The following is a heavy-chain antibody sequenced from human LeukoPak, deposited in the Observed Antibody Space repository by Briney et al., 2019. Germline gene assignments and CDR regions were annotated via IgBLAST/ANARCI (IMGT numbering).Heavy chain of an antibody. V-gene: IGHV1-46*01. CDR2: INPSGGST. D-gene: IGHD3-10*01. J-gene: IGHJ6*02. Sequence: ASVKVSCKASGYTFTSYYMHWVRQAPGQGLEWMGIINPSGGSTSYAQKLQGRVTMTRDTSTSTVYMELSSLRSEDTAVYYCAMAFDYYGSGSYHYYYGMDVWGQGTTVTVSS. CDR1: GYTFTSYY. CDR3: AMAFDYYGSGSYHYYYGMDV.